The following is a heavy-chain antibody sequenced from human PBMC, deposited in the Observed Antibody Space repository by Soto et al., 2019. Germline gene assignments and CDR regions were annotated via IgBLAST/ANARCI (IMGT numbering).Heavy chain of an antibody. CDR1: GFTFSSYD. Sequence: EVQLVESGGGLAQPGGSLRLSCAASGFTFSSYDMNWVRQAPGKGLEWVSYISSSGSTIYYADSVKGRFTISRDNAKNSLYLQMNSLRAEDTAVYYCARDGRWLHNGFDYWGQGTLVTVSS. V-gene: IGHV3-48*03. J-gene: IGHJ4*02. CDR3: ARDGRWLHNGFDY. CDR2: ISSSGSTI. D-gene: IGHD1-26*01.